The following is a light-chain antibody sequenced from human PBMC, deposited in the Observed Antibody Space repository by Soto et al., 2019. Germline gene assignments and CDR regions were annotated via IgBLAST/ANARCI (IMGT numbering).Light chain of an antibody. CDR2: GSS. J-gene: IGKJ5*01. CDR1: QNIRSY. Sequence: EIVLTQSPGTLSLSPGQTATLSCRPSQNIRSYYVAWYQQKPGQAPRLLSCGSSSTATGIPDRFSGSGSGTQFTLTINSLQSEDFAVYYCQQFNHWPAITVGQGTRLEIK. CDR3: QQFNHWPAIT. V-gene: IGKV3D-15*01.